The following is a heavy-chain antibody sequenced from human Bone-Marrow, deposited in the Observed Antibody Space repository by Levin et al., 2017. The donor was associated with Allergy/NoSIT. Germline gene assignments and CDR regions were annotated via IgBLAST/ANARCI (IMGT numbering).Heavy chain of an antibody. CDR3: ARDVGYCTGGSCYPDY. D-gene: IGHD2-15*01. J-gene: IGHJ4*02. CDR1: GFSFDSYG. CDR2: ISFDGNKK. V-gene: IGHV3-30*03. Sequence: GGSLRLSCTASGFSFDSYGMHWVRQPPGKGLEWVAAISFDGNKKYYSESVKGRFTTSRDNFKNTLYLQMNSLRPEDTALYYCARDVGYCTGGSCYPDYWGQGTLVTVSS.